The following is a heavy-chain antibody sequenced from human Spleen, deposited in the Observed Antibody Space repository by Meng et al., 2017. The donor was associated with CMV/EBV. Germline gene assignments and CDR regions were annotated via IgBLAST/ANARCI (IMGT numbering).Heavy chain of an antibody. Sequence: GSLRLSCTVSGGSISSSSYYWGWIRQPPGKGLEWIESIYYSGSTYYNPSLKSRVTISVDTSKNQFSLKLSSVTAADTTVYYCARWMSSSYFDYWGQGTLVTVSS. J-gene: IGHJ4*02. D-gene: IGHD2-2*01. CDR1: GGSISSSSYY. CDR2: IYYSGST. V-gene: IGHV4-39*07. CDR3: ARWMSSSYFDY.